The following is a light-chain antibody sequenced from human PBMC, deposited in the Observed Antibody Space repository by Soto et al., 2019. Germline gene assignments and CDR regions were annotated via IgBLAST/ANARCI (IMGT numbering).Light chain of an antibody. CDR1: QGVGDT. CDR2: DTS. Sequence: EVVMRQSPATLSVSPGGGATLSCRASQGVGDTLAWYQHKPGQTPRLLIYDTSTRATGVPTRFSGSRSGAEFTLTINSLQSEDFAVYYCQPYNNWPLTFGGGTKVDIK. J-gene: IGKJ4*01. CDR3: QPYNNWPLT. V-gene: IGKV3-15*01.